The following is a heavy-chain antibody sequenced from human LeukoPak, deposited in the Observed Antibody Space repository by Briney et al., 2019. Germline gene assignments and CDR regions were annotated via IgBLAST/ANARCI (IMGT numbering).Heavy chain of an antibody. CDR1: GGSNRSYF. J-gene: IGHJ5*02. CDR3: ARGYRYFGSGSYHWFWFDP. Sequence: SETLSLTCTVSGGSNRSYFWSWIRQPAGKRLEWIGRIYTSGSSNYNPSLKSRVTMSVDTSKNQFSLKLSSVTAADTAVYYCARGYRYFGSGSYHWFWFDPWGQGTLVTVSS. CDR2: IYTSGSS. D-gene: IGHD3-10*01. V-gene: IGHV4-4*07.